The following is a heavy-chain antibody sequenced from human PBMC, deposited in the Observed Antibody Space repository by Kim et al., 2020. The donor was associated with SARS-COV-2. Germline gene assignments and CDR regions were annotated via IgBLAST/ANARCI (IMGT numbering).Heavy chain of an antibody. D-gene: IGHD4-17*01. V-gene: IGHV1-18*01. Sequence: TKDGQKVQGRVIMTTDPSTNTAYMELWSLRSDDTAMYYCARGAYGDVSFDYWGQGTLVTVSS. CDR2: T. J-gene: IGHJ4*02. CDR3: ARGAYGDVSFDY.